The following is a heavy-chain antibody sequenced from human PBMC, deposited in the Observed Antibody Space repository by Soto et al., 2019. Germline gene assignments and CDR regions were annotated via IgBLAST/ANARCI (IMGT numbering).Heavy chain of an antibody. Sequence: EVQLVESGGGLVQPGGSLKLSCAASGFTFSGSAMHWVRQASGKGLEWAGRIRSKANSDATAYDASVKGRYTISRDDTKNTAYLQMNSLKTEGTAVYYWTSLEGDYPNYYYSMDVWGKGTTVTVSS. CDR3: TSLEGDYPNYYYSMDV. V-gene: IGHV3-73*01. J-gene: IGHJ6*03. CDR2: IRSKANSDAT. CDR1: GFTFSGSA. D-gene: IGHD4-17*01.